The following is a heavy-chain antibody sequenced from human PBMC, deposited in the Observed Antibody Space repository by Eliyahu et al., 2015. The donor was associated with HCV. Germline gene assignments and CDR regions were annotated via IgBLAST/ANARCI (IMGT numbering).Heavy chain of an antibody. J-gene: IGHJ4*02. V-gene: IGHV3-48*01. CDR1: GFTFSSYS. CDR3: ARGVRFLEWLSYFDY. CDR2: ISSSSSTI. D-gene: IGHD3-3*01. Sequence: EVQLVESGGGLVQPGGSLRLSCXASGFTFSSYSMNWVRQAPGKGLEWVSYISSSSSTIYYADSVKGRFTISRDNAKNSLYLQMNSLRAEDTAVYYCARGVRFLEWLSYFDYWGQGTLVTVSS.